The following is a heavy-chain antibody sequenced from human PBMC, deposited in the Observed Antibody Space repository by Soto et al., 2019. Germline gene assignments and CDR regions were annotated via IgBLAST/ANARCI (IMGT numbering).Heavy chain of an antibody. Sequence: LRLSCAASGLTFCSYGMSWVRQAPGKGLEWVSAISGSAGSTYHADSVKGRFTISRDNSKNTLYLQMNNLRAEDSAVYYCARVADSYYYDGMDVWGQGTTVT. CDR3: ARVADSYYYDGMDV. J-gene: IGHJ6*02. CDR1: GLTFCSYG. V-gene: IGHV3-23*01. CDR2: ISGSAGST.